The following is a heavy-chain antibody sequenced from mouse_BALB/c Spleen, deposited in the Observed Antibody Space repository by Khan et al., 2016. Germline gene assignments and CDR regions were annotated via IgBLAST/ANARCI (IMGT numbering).Heavy chain of an antibody. Sequence: EVELVESGGGLIQPGDSLRLSCATSGFTFTDYYMSWVRQPPGKALEWLGFIRNKANGYTTEYSASVKGRFTISRDNSQSILYLQMNTLRAEDGATYYCAGDNYAMDYWGQGTSVTVSS. CDR2: IRNKANGYTT. CDR1: GFTFTDYY. V-gene: IGHV7-3*02. J-gene: IGHJ4*01. CDR3: AGDNYAMDY.